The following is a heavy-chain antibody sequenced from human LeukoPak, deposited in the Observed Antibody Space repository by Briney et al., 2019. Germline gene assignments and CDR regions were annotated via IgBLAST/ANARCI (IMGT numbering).Heavy chain of an antibody. D-gene: IGHD3-10*01. CDR2: ISGSGGDAT. J-gene: IGHJ4*02. Sequence: PGGSLRLSCAASGFTFSSYGMSWVRQAPGKGLEWVSAISGSGGDATYYADSVKGRFTISRDNSKNTLYLQMNSLRAEDTAVYYCARDSSMLRGPMVIYYFDFWGQGTLVTVSS. V-gene: IGHV3-23*01. CDR3: ARDSSMLRGPMVIYYFDF. CDR1: GFTFSSYG.